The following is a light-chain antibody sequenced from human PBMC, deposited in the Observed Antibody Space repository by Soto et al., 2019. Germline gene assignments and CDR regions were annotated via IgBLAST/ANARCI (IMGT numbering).Light chain of an antibody. V-gene: IGKV1-9*01. J-gene: IGKJ4*01. CDR2: VAS. CDR3: QQDNSYPLT. Sequence: DIQLTQSPSFLSASVGDRVTITCRASQGISSYLAWYQQKPGKAPKLLIYVASTLQSGVPSRFSGTGSWTEFTLNISALQPEDCATYYCQQDNSYPLTFGGGTNVEIK. CDR1: QGISSY.